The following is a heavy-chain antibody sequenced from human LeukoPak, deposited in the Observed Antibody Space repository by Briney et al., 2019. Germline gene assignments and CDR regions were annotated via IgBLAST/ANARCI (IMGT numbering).Heavy chain of an antibody. CDR3: AKGWCSSTSCNPFDY. V-gene: IGHV3-23*01. Sequence: GGSLRLSCAASGFTFSSYAMSWVRQAPGKGVEWVSAISGSGGSRYYADSVKGRFTISRDNSKNTLYLQMNRLRAEDTGVYYCAKGWCSSTSCNPFDYWGQGTLVTVSS. CDR2: ISGSGGSR. J-gene: IGHJ4*02. CDR1: GFTFSSYA. D-gene: IGHD2-2*01.